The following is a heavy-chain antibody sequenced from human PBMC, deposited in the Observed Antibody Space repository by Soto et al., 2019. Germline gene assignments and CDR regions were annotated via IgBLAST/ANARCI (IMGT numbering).Heavy chain of an antibody. CDR3: ARMSGYCTNGVCYRDYCGMDV. J-gene: IGHJ6*02. CDR1: GGSISSYY. CDR2: IYYSGST. Sequence: SATLSLTCTVSGGSISSYYWSWIRQPPGKGLEWIGYIYYSGSTNYNPSLKSRVTISVDTSKNQFSLKLSSVTAADTAVYYCARMSGYCTNGVCYRDYCGMDVWGQGTTVTVSS. V-gene: IGHV4-59*01. D-gene: IGHD2-8*01.